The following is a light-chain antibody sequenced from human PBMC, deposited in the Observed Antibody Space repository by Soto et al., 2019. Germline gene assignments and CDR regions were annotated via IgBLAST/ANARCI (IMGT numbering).Light chain of an antibody. V-gene: IGLV2-14*01. J-gene: IGLJ2*01. CDR3: SSYTTRRTLL. Sequence: QSALTQPASVSGSPGQSIAISCTGTSSDVAAYNYVSWYQRHPGKAPKLIIYEVSNRPSGVSDRFSGSKSGNTASLTISGLQAEDEAEYYCSSYTTRRTLLFGGGTKVTVL. CDR1: SSDVAAYNY. CDR2: EVS.